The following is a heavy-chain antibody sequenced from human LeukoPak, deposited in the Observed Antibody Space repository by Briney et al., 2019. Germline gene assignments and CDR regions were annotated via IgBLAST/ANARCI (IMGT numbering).Heavy chain of an antibody. CDR1: GGSISSGSYY. Sequence: SETLSLTCTVSGGSISSGSYYWTWIRQPAGKGLEWIGRIYTSGSTNYSPSLKSRVTIEVDKSKNQFSLRLSSVTVADTAVYYCARDSPDGYFDYWGQGTLVTVSS. V-gene: IGHV4-61*02. CDR3: ARDSPDGYFDY. CDR2: IYTSGST. J-gene: IGHJ4*02. D-gene: IGHD5-24*01.